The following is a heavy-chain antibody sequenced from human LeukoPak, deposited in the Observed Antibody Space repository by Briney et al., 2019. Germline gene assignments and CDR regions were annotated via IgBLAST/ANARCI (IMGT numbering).Heavy chain of an antibody. V-gene: IGHV3-48*04. D-gene: IGHD2-2*01. CDR1: GFSFSSYT. CDR3: AREYACVDY. CDR2: ISGSGSTI. J-gene: IGHJ4*02. Sequence: GGSLRLSCAASGFSFSSYTMNWVRQAPGKGLEWVSYISGSGSTIYYADSVKGRFTISRDNAKSSLYLQMNSLRAEDTAVYYCAREYACVDYWGQGTLVTVSS.